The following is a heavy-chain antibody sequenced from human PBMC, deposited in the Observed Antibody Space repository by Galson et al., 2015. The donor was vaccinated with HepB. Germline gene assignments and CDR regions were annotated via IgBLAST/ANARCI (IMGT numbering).Heavy chain of an antibody. V-gene: IGHV3-48*01. CDR1: GFTFSSYS. CDR2: ISSSSSTI. J-gene: IGHJ3*02. CDR3: ARPVVGATGDAFDI. D-gene: IGHD1-26*01. Sequence: SLRLSCAASGFTFSSYSMNWVRQAPGKGLEWVSYISSSSSTIYYADSVKGRFTISRDNAKNSLYLQMNSLRAEDTAVYYCARPVVGATGDAFDIWGQGTMVTVSS.